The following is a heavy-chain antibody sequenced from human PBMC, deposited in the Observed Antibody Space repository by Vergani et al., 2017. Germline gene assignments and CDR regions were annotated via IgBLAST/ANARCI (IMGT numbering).Heavy chain of an antibody. V-gene: IGHV3-7*03. Sequence: EVQLVESGGGLVQPGGSLRLSCAASGFTFSSYWMSWVRQAPGKGLEWVANIKQDGSEKYYVDSVKGRFTISRDNAKNSLYLQMNSLRAEDTAVYYCAREQVTMVRGDVDYWGQGTLVTVSS. D-gene: IGHD3-10*01. CDR3: AREQVTMVRGDVDY. J-gene: IGHJ4*02. CDR1: GFTFSSYW. CDR2: IKQDGSEK.